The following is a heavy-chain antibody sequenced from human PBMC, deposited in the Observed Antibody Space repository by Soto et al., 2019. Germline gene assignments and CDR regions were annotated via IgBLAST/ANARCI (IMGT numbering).Heavy chain of an antibody. V-gene: IGHV3-30-3*01. J-gene: IGHJ4*02. CDR2: ISYDGSNK. D-gene: IGHD3-3*01. CDR1: GFTFSSYA. Sequence: GGSLRLSCAASGFTFSSYAMHWVRQAPGKGLEWVAVISYDGSNKYYADSVKGRFTISRDNSKNTLYLQMNSLRAEDTAVYYCARSTVSWSGYSEIGYWGQGTLVTVSS. CDR3: ARSTVSWSGYSEIGY.